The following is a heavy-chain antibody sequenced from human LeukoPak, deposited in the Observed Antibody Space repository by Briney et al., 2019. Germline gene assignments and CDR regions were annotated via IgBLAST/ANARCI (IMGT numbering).Heavy chain of an antibody. CDR2: ISSSGSTI. V-gene: IGHV3-48*03. CDR3: ARDWTGSFDI. Sequence: PGGSLRLSCAASGFTFSSYEMNWVRQAPGKGLEWVSYISSSGSTIYYADSVQGRFTISRDNAKNSLYLQMSSLRAEDTAVYYCARDWTGSFDIWGQGTMVTVSS. CDR1: GFTFSSYE. D-gene: IGHD3/OR15-3a*01. J-gene: IGHJ3*02.